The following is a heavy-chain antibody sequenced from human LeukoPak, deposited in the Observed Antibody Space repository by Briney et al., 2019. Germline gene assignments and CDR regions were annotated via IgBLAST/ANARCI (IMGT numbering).Heavy chain of an antibody. J-gene: IGHJ6*03. CDR2: INHSGST. CDR3: ARRGYTYGYQGYYYYYMDV. CDR1: GGSFSGYY. V-gene: IGHV4-34*01. Sequence: SETLSLTCAVYGGSFSGYYWSWIRQPPGKGLEWVGEINHSGSTNYNPSLKSRVTMSVDTSKNQFSLKLSSVTAADTAVYYCARRGYTYGYQGYYYYYMDVWDKGTTVIVSS. D-gene: IGHD5-18*01.